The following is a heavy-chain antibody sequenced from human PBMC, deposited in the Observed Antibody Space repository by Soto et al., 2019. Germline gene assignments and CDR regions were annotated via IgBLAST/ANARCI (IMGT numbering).Heavy chain of an antibody. V-gene: IGHV3-74*01. Sequence: LRLSGAVSGLTFSNFWMHWVRQAPGKGLVWVSRVTGDGTTTDYADSVKGRFTISRDNAKNTVFLQMNSLRAEDTAVYYCATLNSFGSDFWGHGTLVTVSS. CDR3: ATLNSFGSDF. J-gene: IGHJ4*01. CDR1: GLTFSNFW. CDR2: VTGDGTTT. D-gene: IGHD3-3*01.